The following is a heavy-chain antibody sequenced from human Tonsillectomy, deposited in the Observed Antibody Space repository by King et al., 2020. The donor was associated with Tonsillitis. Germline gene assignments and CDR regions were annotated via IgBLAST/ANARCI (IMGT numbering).Heavy chain of an antibody. D-gene: IGHD3-22*01. V-gene: IGHV5-51*03. Sequence: LQLVQSGSEVKKPGESLKISCKGSGYSFRSHWIAWVRQMPGKGLEWMGVIYPGDSDTRYRPSFQAQVTISADKSLSTAYLQWSSLKASDTATYYCAWGLNFRSGYYHDDAFDIWGQGTMVTVSS. J-gene: IGHJ3*02. CDR3: AWGLNFRSGYYHDDAFDI. CDR1: GYSFRSHW. CDR2: IYPGDSDT.